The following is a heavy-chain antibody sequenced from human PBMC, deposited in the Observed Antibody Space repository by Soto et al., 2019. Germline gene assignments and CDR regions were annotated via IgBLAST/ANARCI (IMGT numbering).Heavy chain of an antibody. CDR2: INHRGST. V-gene: IGHV4-34*01. Sequence: SETLSLTCAVYGGSFSGYYWSWIRQPPGKGLEWIGEINHRGSTNYNPSLKSRVTMSVDTSKNQFSLKLSSVPAADTAVYYCARASDVMDVWGQGTTVTVSS. CDR3: ARASDVMDV. J-gene: IGHJ6*02. CDR1: GGSFSGYY.